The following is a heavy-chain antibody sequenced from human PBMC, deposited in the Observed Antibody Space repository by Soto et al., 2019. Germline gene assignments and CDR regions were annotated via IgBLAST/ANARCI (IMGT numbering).Heavy chain of an antibody. Sequence: PSETLSLTCAVSGGSISSGGYSWSWIRQPPGKGLEWIGYIYHSGSTYYNPSLKSRVTISADRSKNQFSLKLSSVTAADTAVYYCAREGADCSGGSCYNWFDPWGQGTLVTVSS. CDR3: AREGADCSGGSCYNWFDP. CDR2: IYHSGST. CDR1: GGSISSGGYS. V-gene: IGHV4-30-2*01. D-gene: IGHD2-15*01. J-gene: IGHJ5*02.